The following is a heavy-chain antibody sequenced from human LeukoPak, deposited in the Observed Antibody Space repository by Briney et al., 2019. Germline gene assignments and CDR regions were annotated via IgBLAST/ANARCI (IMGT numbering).Heavy chain of an antibody. Sequence: SETLSLTCTVSGGSISSGGYYWSWIRQHPGKGLEWIGYIYYSGSTNYNPSLKSRVTISVDTSKNQFSLKLSSVTAADTAVYYCARERSYDYVWGRPFDYWGQGTLVTVSS. J-gene: IGHJ4*02. CDR3: ARERSYDYVWGRPFDY. V-gene: IGHV4-31*03. CDR2: IYYSGST. CDR1: GGSISSGGYY. D-gene: IGHD3-16*01.